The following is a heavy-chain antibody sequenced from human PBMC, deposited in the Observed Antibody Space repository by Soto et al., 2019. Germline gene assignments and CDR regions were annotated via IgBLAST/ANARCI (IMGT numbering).Heavy chain of an antibody. CDR3: ARHRLGGHDAFDI. Sequence: ASVKVSCKASGYTFTSYAMHWVRQAPGQRLEWMGWINAGNGNTKYSQKFQGRVTITRDTSASTAYMELSSLRSEDTAVYYCARHRLGGHDAFDIWGQGTMVTVSS. CDR2: INAGNGNT. J-gene: IGHJ3*02. CDR1: GYTFTSYA. D-gene: IGHD3-10*01. V-gene: IGHV1-3*01.